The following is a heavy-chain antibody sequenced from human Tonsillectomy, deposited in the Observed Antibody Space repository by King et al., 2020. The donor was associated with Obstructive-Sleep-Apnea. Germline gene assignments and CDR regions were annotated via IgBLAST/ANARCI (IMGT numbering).Heavy chain of an antibody. CDR2: ISSSISTM. D-gene: IGHD3-10*01. Sequence: VQLVESGGGLVQPGGSLRLSCAASGFTFSYHSMNWVRQAPGKGLEWVSYISSSISTMYYADSLKGRFTISRDNAKNSLYLQMNSLRAEDTAVYYCASGSAPAFSHYVMDVWGQGTTVTVSS. CDR1: GFTFSYHS. CDR3: ASGSAPAFSHYVMDV. J-gene: IGHJ6*02. V-gene: IGHV3-48*04.